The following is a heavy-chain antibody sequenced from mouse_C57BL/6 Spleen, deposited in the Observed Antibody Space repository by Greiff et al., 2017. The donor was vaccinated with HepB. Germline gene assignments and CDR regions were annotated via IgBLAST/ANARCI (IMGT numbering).Heavy chain of an antibody. CDR3: ARLRPWFAY. CDR1: GYAFTNYL. Sequence: VQLQQSGAELVRPGTSVKVSCKASGYAFTNYLIEWVKQRPGQGLEWIGVINPGSGGTNYNEKFKGKATLTADKSSSTAYMQLSSLTSEDSAVYFCARLRPWFAYWGQGTLVTVSA. J-gene: IGHJ3*01. V-gene: IGHV1-54*01. D-gene: IGHD2-12*01. CDR2: INPGSGGT.